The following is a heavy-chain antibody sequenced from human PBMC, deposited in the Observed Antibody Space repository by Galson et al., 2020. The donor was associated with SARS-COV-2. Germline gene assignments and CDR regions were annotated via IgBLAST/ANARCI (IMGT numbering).Heavy chain of an antibody. CDR2: ISAGGTYI. CDR3: ARVGGMATTPANYYYYGLDV. CDR1: GFPFSSYS. J-gene: IGHJ6*02. V-gene: IGHV3-21*01. D-gene: IGHD2-15*01. Sequence: VGSLRLSCSASGFPFSSYSLNWVRQAPGKGLDWVSSISAGGTYIYYADSVKGRFTISRDNAKNSLFLQMNSLRADDTAVYYCARVGGMATTPANYYYYGLDVWGPGTTVTVSS.